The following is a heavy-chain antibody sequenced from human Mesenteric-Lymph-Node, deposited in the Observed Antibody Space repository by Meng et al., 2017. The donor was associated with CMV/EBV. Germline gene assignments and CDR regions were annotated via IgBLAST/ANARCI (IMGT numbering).Heavy chain of an antibody. V-gene: IGHV3-21*01. CDR2: ISSGGSYI. D-gene: IGHD2-2*01. CDR1: GFTFSTYT. Sequence: GGSLRLSCAASGFTFSTYTINWVRQAPGKGLEWVSSISSGGSYIYYADSVKGRFTISRDNAKNSLYLQMNSLTAEDTAIYYCARDWDIVVEPTARYYYYGMDVWGQGTTVTVSS. J-gene: IGHJ6*02. CDR3: ARDWDIVVEPTARYYYYGMDV.